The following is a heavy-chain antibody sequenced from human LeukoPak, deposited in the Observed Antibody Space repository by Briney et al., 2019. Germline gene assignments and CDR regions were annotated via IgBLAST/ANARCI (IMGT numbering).Heavy chain of an antibody. V-gene: IGHV3-23*01. CDR2: ISGSGGST. CDR3: AKDLGYCSSFSCPFDY. J-gene: IGHJ4*02. CDR1: GFSFSSYT. D-gene: IGHD2-2*01. Sequence: GGSLRLSCAVSGFSFSSYTMSWVRQAPGKGLEWVSAISGSGGSTYYADFVKGRFTISRDNSKNTLFLQMNSLRAEDTAVYYCAKDLGYCSSFSCPFDYWGQGTLVTVSS.